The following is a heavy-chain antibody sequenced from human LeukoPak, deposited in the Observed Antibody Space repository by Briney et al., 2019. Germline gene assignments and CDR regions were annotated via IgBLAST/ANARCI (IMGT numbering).Heavy chain of an antibody. CDR1: GGSISSSLYY. CDR2: IYYGGST. Sequence: SETLSLTCTVSGGSISSSLYYWGWIRQPPGKGLEWIGSIYYGGSTYYNPSLKSRVTISVDMSKNQFSLNLSSVTAADTAMYSCARVVGSGITYYFDYWGQGTLVTVSS. J-gene: IGHJ4*02. D-gene: IGHD3-10*01. CDR3: ARVVGSGITYYFDY. V-gene: IGHV4-39*07.